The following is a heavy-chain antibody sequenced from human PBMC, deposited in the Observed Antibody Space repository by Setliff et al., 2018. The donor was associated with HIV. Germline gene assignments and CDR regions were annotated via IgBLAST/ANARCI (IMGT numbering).Heavy chain of an antibody. CDR3: GRLSETAMASFDS. J-gene: IGHJ4*02. V-gene: IGHV4-4*08. CDR2: IYKSGSA. D-gene: IGHD2-21*02. Sequence: KSSETLSLTCRVSGGSISSYHWSWIRQPPGKGLEWIGHIYKSGSANYSPSLKGRVTISADTSRNQFSLKLTSVTAADTAIYYCGRLSETAMASFDSWGQGILVTVSS. CDR1: GGSISSYH.